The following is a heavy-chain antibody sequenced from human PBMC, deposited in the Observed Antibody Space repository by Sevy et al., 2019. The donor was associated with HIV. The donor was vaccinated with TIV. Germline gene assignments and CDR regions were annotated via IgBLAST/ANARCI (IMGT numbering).Heavy chain of an antibody. CDR1: GFTFNTFS. V-gene: IGHV3-21*01. D-gene: IGHD5-12*01. CDR3: VRDQKGQFSAYDGAGYYDMDV. CDR2: ISSSSNYI. Sequence: GGSLRLSCAASGFTFNTFSMNWVRQRPEKGLEWVSSISSSSNYIFYAVSVEGRFTISRDNAKDSLYRQMNSLRAEDTAVYYCVRDQKGQFSAYDGAGYYDMDVWGPGTTVTVSS. J-gene: IGHJ6*02.